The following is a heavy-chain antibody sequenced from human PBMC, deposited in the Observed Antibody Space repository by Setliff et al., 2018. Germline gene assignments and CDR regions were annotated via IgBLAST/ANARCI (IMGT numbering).Heavy chain of an antibody. Sequence: PSETLSLTCTVSGGSISSYYWSWIRQPPGKRLEWIGYIYYSGSTNYNPSLESRVTISVDTSKNQFSLRLNSATAADTAVYYCARLRGAFDYGGQGTLVT. CDR1: GGSISSYY. CDR2: IYYSGST. CDR3: ARLRGAFDY. J-gene: IGHJ4*02. D-gene: IGHD3-16*01. V-gene: IGHV4-59*01.